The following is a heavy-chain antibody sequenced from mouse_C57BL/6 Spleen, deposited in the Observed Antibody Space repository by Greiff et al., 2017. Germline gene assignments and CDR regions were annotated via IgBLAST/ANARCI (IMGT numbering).Heavy chain of an antibody. D-gene: IGHD1-1*02. J-gene: IGHJ4*01. CDR3: ESSGGTYPYYYAMDY. V-gene: IGHV1-55*01. Sequence: QVQLQQPGAELVKPGASVKMSCKASGYTFTSYWITWVKQRPGQGLEWIGDIYPGSGSTNYNEKVKSKATLTVDKASSTAYMQRSSLTSVASAVYYCESSGGTYPYYYAMDYWGQGTSVTVSS. CDR1: GYTFTSYW. CDR2: IYPGSGST.